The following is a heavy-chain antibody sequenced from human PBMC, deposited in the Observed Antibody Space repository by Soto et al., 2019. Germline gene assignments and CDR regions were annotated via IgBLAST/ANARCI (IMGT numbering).Heavy chain of an antibody. CDR1: GYTFTGYY. J-gene: IGHJ4*02. CDR2: INPNSGGT. V-gene: IGHV1-2*04. Sequence: GASVKVSCKASGYTFTGYYMHWVRQAPGQGLEWMGWINPNSGGTNYAQKFQGWVTMTRDTSISTAYMELSRLRSDDTAVYYCARVRRSGGSGYSPYYYFDYWGQGTLVTVSS. CDR3: ARVRRSGGSGYSPYYYFDY. D-gene: IGHD3-22*01.